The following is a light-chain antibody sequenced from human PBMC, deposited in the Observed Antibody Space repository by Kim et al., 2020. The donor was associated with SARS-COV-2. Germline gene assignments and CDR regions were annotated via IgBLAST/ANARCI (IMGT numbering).Light chain of an antibody. J-gene: IGLJ3*02. CDR3: QAWDSTTAWV. Sequence: SYELTQPPSVSVSPGQTASITCSGDKLGDKYTCWYQQKPGQSPVLIICQDNKRPSGIPERFSGSNSGNTATLTISGTQAMDEADYYCQAWDSTTAWVFG. V-gene: IGLV3-1*01. CDR1: KLGDKY. CDR2: QDN.